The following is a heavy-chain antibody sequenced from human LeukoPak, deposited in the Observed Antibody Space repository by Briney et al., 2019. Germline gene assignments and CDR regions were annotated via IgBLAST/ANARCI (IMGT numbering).Heavy chain of an antibody. D-gene: IGHD2-2*01. CDR2: IYLRDFHI. V-gene: IGHV5-51*01. Sequence: GESLKISCKASEYIFSTHWIGWVRQMPGKGLEWMGIIYLRDFHIKYSPSFQGQVTISADKSISTAYLQWSSLKASDTAMYYCARVEYCSSTSCLSGLNYWGQGTLVTVSS. CDR1: EYIFSTHW. J-gene: IGHJ4*02. CDR3: ARVEYCSSTSCLSGLNY.